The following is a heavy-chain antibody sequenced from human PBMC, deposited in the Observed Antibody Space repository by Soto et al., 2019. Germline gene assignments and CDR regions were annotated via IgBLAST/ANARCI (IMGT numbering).Heavy chain of an antibody. Sequence: EVQLVESGGGLVQAGGSLRLSCVASGFSLNNYWISWVRQAPGKGLEWVANIKQDGSVKNYVGSVKGRFTISRDNAKNSVFLNMNSLRDEDTSTYYCARDNLAVPGGDCWGEGTLVTVSS. D-gene: IGHD6-19*01. CDR1: GFSLNNYW. CDR2: IKQDGSVK. CDR3: ARDNLAVPGGDC. J-gene: IGHJ4*02. V-gene: IGHV3-7*01.